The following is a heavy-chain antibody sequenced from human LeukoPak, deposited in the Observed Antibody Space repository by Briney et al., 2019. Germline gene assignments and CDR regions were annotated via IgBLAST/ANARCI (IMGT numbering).Heavy chain of an antibody. Sequence: SETLSLTCTVSGGSINNSPYLLAWIRQPPGKGLEWIGNIYYPGTANYNPSLKSRLTISVDTSKNQFSLKVNSVTAEDTAVYYCAREYTSSSHDFWGQGTLVTVSS. D-gene: IGHD6-6*01. CDR1: GGSINNSPYL. CDR2: IYYPGTA. V-gene: IGHV4-39*02. CDR3: AREYTSSSHDF. J-gene: IGHJ4*02.